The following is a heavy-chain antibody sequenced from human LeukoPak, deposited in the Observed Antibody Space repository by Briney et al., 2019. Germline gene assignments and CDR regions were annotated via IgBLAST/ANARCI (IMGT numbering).Heavy chain of an antibody. J-gene: IGHJ3*02. V-gene: IGHV3-48*03. CDR3: AKGYYYDSSGYYGAFDI. Sequence: PGGSLRLSCAASGFTFSSYEMNWVRQAPGKGLEWVSYISSSGSTIYYADSVKGRFTISRDNAKNSLYPQMNSLRAEDMALYYCAKGYYYDSSGYYGAFDIWGQGTMVTVSS. CDR1: GFTFSSYE. CDR2: ISSSGSTI. D-gene: IGHD3-22*01.